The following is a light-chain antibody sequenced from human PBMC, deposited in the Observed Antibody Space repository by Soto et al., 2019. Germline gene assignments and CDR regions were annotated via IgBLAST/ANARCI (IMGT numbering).Light chain of an antibody. CDR1: QSINSE. CDR3: QQGHNSAHT. J-gene: IGKJ5*01. V-gene: IGKV3-15*01. Sequence: EIVMTQSPATLSLSPGERAALSCRASQSINSELAWYQQKPGQPPRLLIYGASTRATGVPVGFTGSESGSEFTSTIRVLQDEHVEVYCCQQGHNSAHTFCQGTR. CDR2: GAS.